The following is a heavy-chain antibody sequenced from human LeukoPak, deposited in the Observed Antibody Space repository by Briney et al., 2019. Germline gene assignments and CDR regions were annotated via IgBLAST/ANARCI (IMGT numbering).Heavy chain of an antibody. D-gene: IGHD1-20*01. CDR1: GGSISSGGYS. V-gene: IGHV4-30-2*01. CDR3: ARFNWNYGGMDV. J-gene: IGHJ6*02. Sequence: PSETLSLTCAVSGGSISSGGYSWSWIRQPPGKGLEWIGYIYHSGSTYYNPSLKSRVTISVDRSKNQFSLKLSPVTAADTAVYYCARFNWNYGGMDVWGQGTTVTVSS. CDR2: IYHSGST.